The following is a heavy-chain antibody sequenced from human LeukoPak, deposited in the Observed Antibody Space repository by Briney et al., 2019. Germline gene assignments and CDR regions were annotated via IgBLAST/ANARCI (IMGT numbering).Heavy chain of an antibody. D-gene: IGHD3-3*01. V-gene: IGHV1-2*02. CDR3: VRFGHYDFWSGYPPPFDY. CDR1: GYTFTGYY. Sequence: ASVKVSCKASGYTFTGYYMHWVRKAPGQGLEWMGWINPNSGGTNYAQTFQGRVTMTRDTSISTAYMELSRLRSDDTAVYYCVRFGHYDFWSGYPPPFDYWGQGTLVTVSS. J-gene: IGHJ4*02. CDR2: INPNSGGT.